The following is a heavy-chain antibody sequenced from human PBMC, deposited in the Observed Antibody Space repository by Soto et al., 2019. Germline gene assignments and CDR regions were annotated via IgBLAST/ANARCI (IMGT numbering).Heavy chain of an antibody. Sequence: QVQLMESGGSVVQPGRSLRLSCAASGFTFSSYAMHWVRQAPGKGLECVAVISYDGSNKYYADSVKGRFTISRDNSKNTLYLQMNSLRAEDTAVYYCARDPLWGTAMVLWYFDLWGRGTLVTVSS. CDR3: ARDPLWGTAMVLWYFDL. V-gene: IGHV3-30-3*01. CDR1: GFTFSSYA. J-gene: IGHJ2*01. CDR2: ISYDGSNK. D-gene: IGHD5-18*01.